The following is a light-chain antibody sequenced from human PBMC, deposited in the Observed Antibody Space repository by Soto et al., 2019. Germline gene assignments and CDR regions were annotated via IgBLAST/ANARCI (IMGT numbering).Light chain of an antibody. CDR3: QQYNNWPLFT. CDR2: GAS. J-gene: IGKJ3*01. V-gene: IGKV3-15*01. Sequence: EIVMTQSPATLSVSPGERATLSCRASQSVSSNLAWYQQKPGQAPRLLIYGASTRPTGIPARFSGSGSGTEFTHTISRLQSEDFAVYYCQQYNNWPLFTFGPGTKVDIK. CDR1: QSVSSN.